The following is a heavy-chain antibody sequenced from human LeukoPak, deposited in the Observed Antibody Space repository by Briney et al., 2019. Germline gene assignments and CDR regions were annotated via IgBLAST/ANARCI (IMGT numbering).Heavy chain of an antibody. V-gene: IGHV1-69*13. J-gene: IGHJ3*02. CDR1: GGTFSSYA. CDR3: ATPYPRDYDSPWAFDT. CDR2: IILIFGTA. D-gene: IGHD3-22*01. Sequence: SVKVSCKASGGTFSSYAISWVRQAPGQGLEWMGGIILIFGTANYAQKFQGRVTITADESTSTAYMELSSLRSEDTAVYYCATPYPRDYDSPWAFDTWGQGTMVTVSS.